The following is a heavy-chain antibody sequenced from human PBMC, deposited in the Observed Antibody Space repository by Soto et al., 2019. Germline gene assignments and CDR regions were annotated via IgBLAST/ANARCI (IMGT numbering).Heavy chain of an antibody. CDR2: IYYSGST. D-gene: IGHD3-10*01. Sequence: PSETLSLTCTVSGGSISSSSYYWGWIRQPPGKGLEWIGSIYYSGSTYYNPSLKSRVTISVDTSKNQFSLKLSSVTAADTAVYYCARRMVRGVISSIYYYMDVRGKGTTVTVSS. CDR1: GGSISSSSYY. CDR3: ARRMVRGVISSIYYYMDV. V-gene: IGHV4-39*01. J-gene: IGHJ6*03.